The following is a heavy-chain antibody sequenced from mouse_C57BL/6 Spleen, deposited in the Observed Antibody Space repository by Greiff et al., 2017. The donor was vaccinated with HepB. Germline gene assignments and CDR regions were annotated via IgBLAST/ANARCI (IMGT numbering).Heavy chain of an antibody. CDR1: GYAFTNYL. CDR2: INPGSGGT. CDR3: ARSPIYYYGSSYFDY. Sequence: QVQLQQSGAELVRPGTSVKVSCKASGYAFTNYLIEWVKQRPGQGLEWIGVINPGSGGTNYNEKFKGKATLTADKSSNTAYMQLSSLTSEDSAFYFCARSPIYYYGSSYFDYWGQGTTLTVSS. D-gene: IGHD1-1*01. V-gene: IGHV1-54*01. J-gene: IGHJ2*01.